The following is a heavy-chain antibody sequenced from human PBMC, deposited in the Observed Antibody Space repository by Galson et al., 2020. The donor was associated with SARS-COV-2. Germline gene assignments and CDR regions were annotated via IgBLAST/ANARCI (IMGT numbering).Heavy chain of an antibody. J-gene: IGHJ5*02. V-gene: IGHV1-2*02. CDR2: INPNIGPP. CDR3: VRDFGCSSTSCYVRNNWFDP. Sequence: ASVKVSCRPSGYTFTAYNLHWVRQAPGQGLEWMGWINPNIGPPHYAQRFQGRVTMTRDTSIITVYMELSRLRSDDTAVYYCVRDFGCSSTSCYVRNNWFDPWGQGALVSVSS. CDR1: GYTFTAYN. D-gene: IGHD2-2*01.